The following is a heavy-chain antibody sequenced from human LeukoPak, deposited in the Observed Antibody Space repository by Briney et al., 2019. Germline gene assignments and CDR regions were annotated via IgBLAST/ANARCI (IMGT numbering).Heavy chain of an antibody. CDR2: ISYDGNTK. D-gene: IGHD6-13*01. Sequence: PGKSLRLSCAASGFTFSNSPMHWVRQAPGKGLEWVALISYDGNTKYYADSVKGRFTISRDNSKNTMYLQMSSLRTEDTAVYFCPNDATQQQLSNLFYGMDVWGQGTTVTVSS. CDR1: GFTFSNSP. V-gene: IGHV3-30-3*02. J-gene: IGHJ6*02. CDR3: PNDATQQQLSNLFYGMDV.